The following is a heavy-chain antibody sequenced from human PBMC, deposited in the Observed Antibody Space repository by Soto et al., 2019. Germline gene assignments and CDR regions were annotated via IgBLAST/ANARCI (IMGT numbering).Heavy chain of an antibody. D-gene: IGHD3-22*01. J-gene: IGHJ4*02. CDR1: GYTFTSYG. Sequence: ASVKVSCKASGYTFTSYGISWVRQAPGQGLEWMGWISAYNGNTNYAQKLQGRVTMTTDTSTSTAYMELRSLRSDDTGVYYCARRGDFEVVVITPTSYDFDYWGQGTLVTVSS. CDR3: ARRGDFEVVVITPTSYDFDY. V-gene: IGHV1-18*01. CDR2: ISAYNGNT.